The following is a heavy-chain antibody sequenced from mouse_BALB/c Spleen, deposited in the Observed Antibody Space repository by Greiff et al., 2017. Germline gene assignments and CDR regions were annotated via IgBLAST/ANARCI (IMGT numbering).Heavy chain of an antibody. CDR1: GFTFSSYA. V-gene: IGHV5-9-3*01. CDR3: ARRDYDY. Sequence: EVKLVESGGGLVKPGGSLKLSCAASGFTFSSYAMSWVRQTPEKRLEWVATISSGGSYTYYPDSVKGRFTISRDNAKNTLYLQMSSLRSEDTAMYYCARRDYDYWGQGTTLTVSS. D-gene: IGHD2-4*01. CDR2: ISSGGSYT. J-gene: IGHJ2*01.